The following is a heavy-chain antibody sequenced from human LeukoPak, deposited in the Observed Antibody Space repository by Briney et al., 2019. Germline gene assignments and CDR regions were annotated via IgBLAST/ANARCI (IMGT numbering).Heavy chain of an antibody. V-gene: IGHV3-48*01. CDR3: ARGGYSGYDSLGTYMDV. Sequence: GGSLRLSCTTSGFAFGDYNMNWVRQAPGKGLEWVSYISSSSSTIYYADSVKGRFTISRDNAKNSLYLQMNSLRAEDTAVYYCARGGYSGYDSLGTYMDVWGKGTTVTVSS. CDR1: GFAFGDYN. J-gene: IGHJ6*03. D-gene: IGHD5-12*01. CDR2: ISSSSSTI.